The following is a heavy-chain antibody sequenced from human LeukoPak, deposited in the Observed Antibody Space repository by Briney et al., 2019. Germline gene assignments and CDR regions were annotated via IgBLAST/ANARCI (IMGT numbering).Heavy chain of an antibody. CDR3: ARGGGYSYGSFDY. V-gene: IGHV3-48*04. Sequence: GGSLRLSCAASGFTFSSYGMTWDRQAPGKGLEWVSYISSSSSTIYYADSVKGRFTISRDNAKNTLYLQMNSLRAEDTAVYYCARGGGYSYGSFDYWGQGTLVTVSS. CDR1: GFTFSSYG. CDR2: ISSSSSTI. D-gene: IGHD5-18*01. J-gene: IGHJ4*02.